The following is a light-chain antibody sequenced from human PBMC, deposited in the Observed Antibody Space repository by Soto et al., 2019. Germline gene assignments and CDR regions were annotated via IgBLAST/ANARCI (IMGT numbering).Light chain of an antibody. CDR1: QSVSSSY. CDR2: GAS. V-gene: IGKV3-20*01. CDR3: QQYGNSPWT. Sequence: EIVLTQSPGTLSLSPGERATLSCRASQSVSSSYLAWYPQKPGQAPRLLIYGASSRATGIPDRFSGSGSGTDFTLTISRLEPEDFAVYYCQQYGNSPWTFGQGTKVEIK. J-gene: IGKJ1*01.